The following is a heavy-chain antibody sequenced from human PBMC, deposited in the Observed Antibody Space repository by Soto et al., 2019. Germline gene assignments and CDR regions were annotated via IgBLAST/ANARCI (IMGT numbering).Heavy chain of an antibody. Sequence: TLSLTCAVSGYSINSGYYWAWIRQPPGKGLEWIGSIYHSGSTYYNPSLKSRVTITVDTSKNQFSLKLSSVTAADTAVYYCARDLVYYDTSGYPSWGQGTLVTVSS. D-gene: IGHD3-22*01. V-gene: IGHV4-38-2*02. CDR3: ARDLVYYDTSGYPS. CDR1: GYSINSGYY. CDR2: IYHSGST. J-gene: IGHJ1*01.